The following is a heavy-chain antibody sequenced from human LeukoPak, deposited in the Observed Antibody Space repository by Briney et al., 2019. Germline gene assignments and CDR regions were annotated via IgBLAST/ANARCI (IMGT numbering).Heavy chain of an antibody. Sequence: SCKASGGTFSSYAISWIRQPPGKGLEWIGYIYYSGSTYYNPSLKSRVTISVDTSKNQFSLKLSSVTAADTAVYYCARDRGSSGWFDPWGQGTLVTVSS. D-gene: IGHD6-6*01. J-gene: IGHJ5*02. CDR2: IYYSGST. CDR1: GGTFSSYAI. CDR3: ARDRGSSGWFDP. V-gene: IGHV4-30-4*08.